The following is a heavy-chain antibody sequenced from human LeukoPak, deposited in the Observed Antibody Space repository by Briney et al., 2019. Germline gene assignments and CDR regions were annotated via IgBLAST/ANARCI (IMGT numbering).Heavy chain of an antibody. D-gene: IGHD2-8*01. CDR1: GGSISSRSYY. CDR2: IDYTGTT. V-gene: IGHV4-39*01. J-gene: IGHJ4*02. CDR3: ARRIYCTSGPCSLDY. Sequence: PSETLSLTCSVSGGSISSRSYYWGWIRQPPGKGLEWLANIDYTGTTQYNPSLKSRVTISVDTSKNQFSLNLRSVTAADTAVYYCARRIYCTSGPCSLDYWGQGTLVTVSS.